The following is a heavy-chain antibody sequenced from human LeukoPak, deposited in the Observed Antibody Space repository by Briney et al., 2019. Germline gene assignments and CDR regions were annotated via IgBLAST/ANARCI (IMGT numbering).Heavy chain of an antibody. CDR1: GYTCTGHY. D-gene: IGHD2-2*01. J-gene: IGHJ3*02. CDR3: ARYCPSSCNAGDTFDI. V-gene: IGHV1-2*02. Sequence: ASVKVSCKASGYTCTGHYLHWVRQAPGQGLEWMGWLNPNNGGTKYAQKFQGRVTMTRDTSITTAYMELSSLRSDDTAVYYCARYCPSSCNAGDTFDIWGQGTVVTVSS. CDR2: LNPNNGGT.